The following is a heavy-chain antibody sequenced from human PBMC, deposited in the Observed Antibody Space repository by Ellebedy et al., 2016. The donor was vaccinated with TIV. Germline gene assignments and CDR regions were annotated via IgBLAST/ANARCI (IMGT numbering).Heavy chain of an antibody. CDR1: GGTFSSYA. CDR2: IIPIFGTA. J-gene: IGHJ4*02. Sequence: SVTVSCXASGGTFSSYAISWVRQAPGQGLEWMGGIIPIFGTANYAQKFQGRVTITADESTSTAYMELSSLRSEDTAVYYCARGRAARHPFDYWGQGTLVTVSS. D-gene: IGHD6-6*01. CDR3: ARGRAARHPFDY. V-gene: IGHV1-69*13.